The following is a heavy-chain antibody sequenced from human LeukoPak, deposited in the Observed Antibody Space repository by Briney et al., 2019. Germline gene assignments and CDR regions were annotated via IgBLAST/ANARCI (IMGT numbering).Heavy chain of an antibody. D-gene: IGHD3-3*01. V-gene: IGHV5-51*01. CDR3: ARHFGSPSPGVQH. Sequence: GASLQISCQTSGFIFTTYWIGWVRPLPGKGLEWMGIIYPGDSVTRYSPSFEGQVTISAGKSIRTAYLQWNSLKASDTAVYYCARHFGSPSPGVQHWGQGTPVIVSS. J-gene: IGHJ1*01. CDR1: GFIFTTYW. CDR2: IYPGDSVT.